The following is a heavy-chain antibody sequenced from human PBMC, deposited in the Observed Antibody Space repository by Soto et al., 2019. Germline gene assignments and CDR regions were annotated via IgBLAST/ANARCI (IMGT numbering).Heavy chain of an antibody. J-gene: IGHJ4*02. D-gene: IGHD4-17*01. CDR2: INADNGQT. Sequence: QVQLVQSGVEVEKPGASVKVSCKASGYTFTRYGISWVRQAPGQGLEWMGWINADNGQTNYAQKVQGRLTITTDTSTSTAYMELRSLRSDDTAVYYCARDPDGDYDFDYWGQGTLVTVSS. CDR1: GYTFTRYG. V-gene: IGHV1-18*01. CDR3: ARDPDGDYDFDY.